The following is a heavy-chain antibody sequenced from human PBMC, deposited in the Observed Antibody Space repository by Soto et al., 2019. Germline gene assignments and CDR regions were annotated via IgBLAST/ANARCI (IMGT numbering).Heavy chain of an antibody. V-gene: IGHV3-11*01. Sequence: QVQLVESGGGLVKPGGSLRLSCAASGFTFSDYYMSWIRHAPGKGLEWISYISSSGTTIYIADSVRGRFTISRDNVKNSLYLQMNSLRAEDTAVYYCARDDGYNYRGDYWGQGTLVTVSS. CDR3: ARDDGYNYRGDY. CDR1: GFTFSDYY. D-gene: IGHD5-12*01. CDR2: ISSSGTTI. J-gene: IGHJ4*02.